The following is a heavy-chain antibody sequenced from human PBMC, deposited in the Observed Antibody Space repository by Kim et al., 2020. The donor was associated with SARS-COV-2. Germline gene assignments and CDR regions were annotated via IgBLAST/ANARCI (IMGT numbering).Heavy chain of an antibody. Sequence: GGSLRLSCAASGFTFSSFAMSWVRQAPGKGLEWVSAISNTGDTIHYADSVKGRFTISRDNSKNTLYLQMNSLRADDTAVYYCAQVVSQGGNWGENDYWGQGTLVTVSS. CDR2: ISNTGDTI. CDR3: AQVVSQGGNWGENDY. CDR1: GFTFSSFA. V-gene: IGHV3-23*01. J-gene: IGHJ4*02. D-gene: IGHD7-27*01.